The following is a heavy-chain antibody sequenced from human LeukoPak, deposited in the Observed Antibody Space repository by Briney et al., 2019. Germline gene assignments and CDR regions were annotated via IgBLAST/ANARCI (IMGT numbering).Heavy chain of an antibody. D-gene: IGHD2-2*01. V-gene: IGHV1-8*03. J-gene: IGHJ4*02. CDR1: GYTFTSYD. Sequence: GASVKVCCKASGYTFTSYDINWVRQATGQGLEWMGWMNPNSGNTGYAQKFQGRVTITRNTSISTAYMELSSLRSEDTAVYYCARVPAATHYTYYFDYWGQGTLVTVSS. CDR2: MNPNSGNT. CDR3: ARVPAATHYTYYFDY.